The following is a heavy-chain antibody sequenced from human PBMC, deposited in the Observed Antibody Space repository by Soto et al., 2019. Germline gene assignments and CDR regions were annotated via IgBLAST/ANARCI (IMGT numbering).Heavy chain of an antibody. CDR2: ISGSGGST. D-gene: IGHD6-19*01. J-gene: IGHJ4*02. Sequence: VQLVESGGGVVQPGRSLRLSCEASGFTFSSYAMSWVRQAPGKGLEWVSAISGSGGSTYYADSVKGRFTISRDNSKNTLYLQMNSLRAEDTAVYYCAKSPPVAGGGGVFDYWGQGTLVTVSS. V-gene: IGHV3-23*04. CDR3: AKSPPVAGGGGVFDY. CDR1: GFTFSSYA.